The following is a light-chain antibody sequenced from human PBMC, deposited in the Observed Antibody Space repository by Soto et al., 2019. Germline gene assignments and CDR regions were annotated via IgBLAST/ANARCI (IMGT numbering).Light chain of an antibody. CDR1: HIESKS. CDR2: DDS. J-gene: IGLJ1*01. Sequence: SYELTQPPSVSVAPGQTARITCGGDHIESKSVHWYQQMPGQTPVLVVRDDSDRHSRIPERFSGSNSGNTATLTISRVEAGDEADYYCQVWDTNSDHYVFGTGNKVTVL. CDR3: QVWDTNSDHYV. V-gene: IGLV3-21*02.